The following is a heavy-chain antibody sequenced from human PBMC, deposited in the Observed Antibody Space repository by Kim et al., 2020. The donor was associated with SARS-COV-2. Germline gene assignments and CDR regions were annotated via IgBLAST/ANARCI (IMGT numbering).Heavy chain of an antibody. CDR3: ARLRYYYGSGSYLVGYYYYYMDV. V-gene: IGHV4-59*08. CDR1: GGSISSYY. CDR2: IYYSGST. J-gene: IGHJ6*03. Sequence: SETLSRTCTVSGGSISSYYWSWIRQPPGKGLEWIGYIYYSGSTNYNPSLKSRVTISVDTSKNQFSLKLSSVTAADTAVYYCARLRYYYGSGSYLVGYYYYYMDVWGKGTTVTVSS. D-gene: IGHD3-10*01.